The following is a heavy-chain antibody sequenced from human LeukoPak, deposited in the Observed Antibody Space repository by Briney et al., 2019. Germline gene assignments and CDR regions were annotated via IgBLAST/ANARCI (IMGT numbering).Heavy chain of an antibody. CDR1: GFTSSSYE. CDR2: IWSSGSPT. D-gene: IGHD5-12*01. V-gene: IGHV3-48*03. Sequence: PGGSLRLSCTASGFTSSSYEMNWVRQAPGKGLEWVSYIWSSGSPTHYADSVKGRFTISRDNAKNSLYLQMSSLRADDTAVYYCARELTDVAGDGLDVWGQGTMVTVSS. J-gene: IGHJ3*01. CDR3: ARELTDVAGDGLDV.